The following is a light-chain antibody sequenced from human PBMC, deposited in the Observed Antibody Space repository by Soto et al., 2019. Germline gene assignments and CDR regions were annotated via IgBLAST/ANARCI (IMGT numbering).Light chain of an antibody. CDR1: QSVSSN. V-gene: IGKV3-15*01. J-gene: IGKJ1*01. Sequence: EIMMTQSPATLSVSPGERATLSCRASQSVSSNLAWYQQKPGQAPRLLFYGASTRATGIPARFSGSGSGTEFTLTISSLQSEDFAVYYCQQYSIWPRAFGQGTKVDTK. CDR3: QQYSIWPRA. CDR2: GAS.